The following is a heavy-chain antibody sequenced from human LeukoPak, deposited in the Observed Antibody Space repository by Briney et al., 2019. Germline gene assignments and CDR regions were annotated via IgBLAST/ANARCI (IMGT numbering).Heavy chain of an antibody. Sequence: GGSLRLSCAASGFTFSRYWMQWVRQAPGKGLVWVARSNGDGSTTSYADSVKGRFTISRDNAKSILYLQMDSLRAEDTAVYYCARESFYAYDIWGQGTTVTVSS. J-gene: IGHJ3*02. CDR2: SNGDGSTT. CDR3: ARESFYAYDI. CDR1: GFTFSRYW. V-gene: IGHV3-74*01.